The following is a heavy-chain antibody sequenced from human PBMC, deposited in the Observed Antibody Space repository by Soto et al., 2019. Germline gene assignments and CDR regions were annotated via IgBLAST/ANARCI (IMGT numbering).Heavy chain of an antibody. J-gene: IGHJ4*02. V-gene: IGHV2-5*02. Sequence: QITLKESGPTLVKPTQTLTLTCTFSGFSLSPSGVGVGWIRQPPGKALEWLALIYWDDDKRYSPSPKSRLTITQDTSQNHVVLTMTNMDPVDTDTDHCAHTPREGYYFDSWGQGTLVTVSS. CDR3: AHTPREGYYFDS. CDR2: IYWDDDK. CDR1: GFSLSPSGVG.